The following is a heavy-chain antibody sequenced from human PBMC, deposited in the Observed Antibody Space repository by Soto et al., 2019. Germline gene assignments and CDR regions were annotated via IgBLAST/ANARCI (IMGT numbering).Heavy chain of an antibody. J-gene: IGHJ4*02. CDR2: IIPILGIA. Sequence: QVQLVQSGAEVKKPGSSVKVSCKASGGTFSSYTISWVRQAPRQGLEWMGRIIPILGIANYAQKFQGRVTITADKSTSTAYMELSSLRSEDTAVYYCASSTVTRPLDYWGQGTLVTVSS. V-gene: IGHV1-69*02. CDR3: ASSTVTRPLDY. CDR1: GGTFSSYT. D-gene: IGHD4-17*01.